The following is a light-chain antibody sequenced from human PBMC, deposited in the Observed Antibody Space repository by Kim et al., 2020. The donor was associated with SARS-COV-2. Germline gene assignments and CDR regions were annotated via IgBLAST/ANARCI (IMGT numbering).Light chain of an antibody. J-gene: IGKJ1*01. Sequence: GDRVTITCRASRSISSWLAWYQQKPGEAPKLLISAASGLQSGVPSRFSGSGSGTEFTLTISSLQPDDFATYYCQQYVGYGTSTFGQGTKV. CDR2: AAS. CDR1: RSISSW. V-gene: IGKV1-5*03. CDR3: QQYVGYGTST.